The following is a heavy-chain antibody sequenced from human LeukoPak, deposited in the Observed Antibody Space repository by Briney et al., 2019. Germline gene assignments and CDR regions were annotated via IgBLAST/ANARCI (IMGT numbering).Heavy chain of an antibody. CDR1: GGTFSSYA. D-gene: IGHD3-22*01. CDR2: IIPIFGTA. CDR3: ARDQNPDYDSRGYFDY. J-gene: IGHJ4*02. V-gene: IGHV1-69*05. Sequence: SVKVSCKASGGTFSSYAISWLRQAPGQGLEWMGVIIPIFGTANYAQKFQGRVTITTDESTSTAYMELSSLRSEDTAVYYCARDQNPDYDSRGYFDYWGQGTLVTVSS.